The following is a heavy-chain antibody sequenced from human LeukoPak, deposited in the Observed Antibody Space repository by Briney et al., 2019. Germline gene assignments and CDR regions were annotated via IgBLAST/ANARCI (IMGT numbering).Heavy chain of an antibody. V-gene: IGHV3-48*03. J-gene: IGHJ4*02. CDR2: ISSGGSKI. CDR1: GFTFSSNE. CDR3: ARDGVQGAPRGGYFDY. D-gene: IGHD3-10*01. Sequence: GGSLRLSCAASGFTFSSNEINWVRQAPGKGLEWLSYISSGGSKIYYADSVKGRFTISRDNAKKSLYLQLNSLRAEDTAVYYCARDGVQGAPRGGYFDYWGQGILDTVSS.